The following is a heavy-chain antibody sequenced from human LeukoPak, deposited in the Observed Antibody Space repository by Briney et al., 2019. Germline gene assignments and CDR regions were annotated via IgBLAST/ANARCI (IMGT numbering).Heavy chain of an antibody. CDR3: ARAITINFDY. D-gene: IGHD3-3*01. V-gene: IGHV4-61*02. CDR2: IYTSGST. Sequence: SETLSLTCTASGGSISSGSYYWSWIRQPAGKGLEWIGRIYTSGSTNYNPSLKSRVTISVDTSKNQFSLKLSSVTAADTAVYYCARAITINFDYWGQGTLVTVSS. CDR1: GGSISSGSYY. J-gene: IGHJ4*02.